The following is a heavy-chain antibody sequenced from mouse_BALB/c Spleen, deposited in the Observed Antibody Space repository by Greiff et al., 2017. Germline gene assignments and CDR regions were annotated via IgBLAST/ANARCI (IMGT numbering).Heavy chain of an antibody. D-gene: IGHD1-1*01. CDR3: ARNLRYAMDY. J-gene: IGHJ4*01. CDR2: ISSGGST. Sequence: EVKLMESGGGLVKPGGSLKLSCAASGFTFSSYAMSWVRQTPEKRLEWVASISSGGSTYYPDSVKGRFTISRDNARNILYLQMSSLRSEDTAMYYCARNLRYAMDYWGQGTSVTVSS. V-gene: IGHV5-6-5*01. CDR1: GFTFSSYA.